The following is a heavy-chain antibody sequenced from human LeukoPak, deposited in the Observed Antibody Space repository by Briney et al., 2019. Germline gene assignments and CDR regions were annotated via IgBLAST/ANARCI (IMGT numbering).Heavy chain of an antibody. V-gene: IGHV3-15*01. CDR2: IKSKTDGGTT. D-gene: IGHD4-17*01. CDR3: TTDPNYGDPSVDY. Sequence: GGSLRLSCAASGFTFSNAWMSWVRQAPGKGLEWVGRIKSKTDGGTTDYAAPVKGRFTISRDDSKNTLYLQMNSPKTEDTAVYYCTTDPNYGDPSVDYWGQGTLVTVSS. J-gene: IGHJ4*02. CDR1: GFTFSNAW.